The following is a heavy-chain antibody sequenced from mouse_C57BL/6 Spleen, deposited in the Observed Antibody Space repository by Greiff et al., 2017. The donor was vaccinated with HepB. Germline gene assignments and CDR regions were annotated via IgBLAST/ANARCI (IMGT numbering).Heavy chain of an antibody. CDR2: INPSSGYT. V-gene: IGHV1-4*01. J-gene: IGHJ2*01. CDR1: GYTFTSYT. CDR3: ARAGDYYGSRGHFDY. Sequence: VMLVESGAELARPGASVKMSCKASGYTFTSYTMHWVKQRPGQGLEWIGYINPSSGYTKYNQKFKDKATLTADKSSSTAYMQLSSLTSEDSAVYYCARAGDYYGSRGHFDYWGQGTTLTVSS. D-gene: IGHD1-1*01.